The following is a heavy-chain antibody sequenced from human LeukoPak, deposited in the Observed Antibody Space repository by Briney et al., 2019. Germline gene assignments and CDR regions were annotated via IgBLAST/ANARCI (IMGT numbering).Heavy chain of an antibody. J-gene: IGHJ5*02. Sequence: PSETLSLTCADYGGSFSGYYWSWIRQPPGKGLEWIGEINHSGSTNYNPSLKSRVTISVDTSKNQFSLKLSSVTAADTAVYYCARAARHFWSGYYTGANWFDPWGQGTLVTVSS. CDR1: GGSFSGYY. CDR2: INHSGST. V-gene: IGHV4-34*01. CDR3: ARAARHFWSGYYTGANWFDP. D-gene: IGHD3-3*02.